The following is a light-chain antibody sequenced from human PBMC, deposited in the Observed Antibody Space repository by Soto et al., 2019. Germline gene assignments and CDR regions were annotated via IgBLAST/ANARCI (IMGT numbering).Light chain of an antibody. CDR3: HQYATSPFT. CDR2: GTS. V-gene: IGKV3-20*01. Sequence: IVLTQSPGTVSLSPGERATLSCRASETIVRAYFAWYQHRPGRTPRLVLSGTSNRAAGIPDRFGGSGSGADFTLTISGVEPEDSAVYYCHQYATSPFTFGQGTKLEIK. J-gene: IGKJ2*01. CDR1: ETIVRAY.